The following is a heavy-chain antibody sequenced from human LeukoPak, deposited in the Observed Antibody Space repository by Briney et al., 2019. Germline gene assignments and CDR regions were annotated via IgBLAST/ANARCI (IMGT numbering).Heavy chain of an antibody. V-gene: IGHV4-39*07. CDR3: ARAMRGYYYGMDV. CDR1: GGSTSSSNYY. J-gene: IGHJ6*02. Sequence: SETLSLTCTVSGGSTSSSNYYWGWIRQPPGKGLEWIGGIHYSGNTYYNPSLKSRVTISVDRSKNQFSLKLSSVTAADTAVYYCARAMRGYYYGMDVWGQGTTVTVSS. D-gene: IGHD3-10*01. CDR2: IHYSGNT.